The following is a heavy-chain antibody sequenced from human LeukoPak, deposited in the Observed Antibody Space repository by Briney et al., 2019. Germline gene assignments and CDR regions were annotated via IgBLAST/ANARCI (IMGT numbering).Heavy chain of an antibody. D-gene: IGHD2-15*01. CDR3: AREGNQNIVVVVAATGGFDY. V-gene: IGHV1-46*01. J-gene: IGHJ4*02. CDR2: INPSGGST. Sequence: ASVKVSCKASGYTFTSYDMHWVRQAPGQGLEWMGIINPSGGSTSYAQKFQGRFTMSRDTSTSTVYMELSSLRSEDKAVYYCAREGNQNIVVVVAATGGFDYWGQGTLVTVSS. CDR1: GYTFTSYD.